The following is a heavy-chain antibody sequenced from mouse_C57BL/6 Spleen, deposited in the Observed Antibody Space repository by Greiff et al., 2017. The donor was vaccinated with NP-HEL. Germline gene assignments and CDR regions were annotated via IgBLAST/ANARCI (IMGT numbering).Heavy chain of an antibody. CDR1: GYTFTSYW. J-gene: IGHJ3*01. V-gene: IGHV1-61*01. D-gene: IGHD2-4*01. CDR2: IYPSDSET. Sequence: QVQLQQPGAELVRPGSSVKLSCKASGYTFTSYWMDWVKQRPGQGLEWIGNIYPSDSETHYNQKFKDKATLTVDKSSSTAYMQLSSLTSEDSAVYYCASEGIYYDYDEGFAYWGQGTLVTVSA. CDR3: ASEGIYYDYDEGFAY.